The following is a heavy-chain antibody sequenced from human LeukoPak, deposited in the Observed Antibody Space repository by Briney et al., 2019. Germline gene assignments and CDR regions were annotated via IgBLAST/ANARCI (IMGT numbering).Heavy chain of an antibody. CDR2: IKYDGSEK. CDR1: GFSFTNAW. V-gene: IGHV3-7*01. J-gene: IGHJ4*02. CDR3: ARDGSGEWPIGY. Sequence: GGSLRLSCSASGFSFTNAWMSWVRQAPGKGLEWVANIKYDGSEKYYVDSVKGRFTISRDNAKNSLYLQMNSLRAEDTAVYYCARDGSGEWPIGYWGQGTLVTVSS. D-gene: IGHD3-10*01.